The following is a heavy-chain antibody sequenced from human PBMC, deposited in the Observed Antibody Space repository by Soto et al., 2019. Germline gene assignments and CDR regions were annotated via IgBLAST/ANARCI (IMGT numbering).Heavy chain of an antibody. CDR2: IYHSGST. D-gene: IGHD5-12*01. Sequence: PSETLSLTCAVSGGSISSGGYSWSWIRQPPGKGLEWIGYIYHSGSTYYNPSLKSRVTISVDTSKNQFSLKLSSVTAADTAVYYAGGRVYRGYNYYFDYWGQGTLVTVSS. CDR3: GGRVYRGYNYYFDY. CDR1: GGSISSGGYS. J-gene: IGHJ4*02. V-gene: IGHV4-30-2*01.